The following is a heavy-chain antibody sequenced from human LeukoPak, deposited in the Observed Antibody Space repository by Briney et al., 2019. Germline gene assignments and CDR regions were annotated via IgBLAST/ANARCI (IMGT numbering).Heavy chain of an antibody. CDR2: ISSSSSYI. V-gene: IGHV3-21*01. D-gene: IGHD4-17*01. Sequence: GGSLRLSCAASGFTFSSYSMNWVRQAPGKGLEWVPSISSSSSYIYYADSVKGRFTISRENAKNSLYLQMNSLRAEDTAVYYCAKYQTTVTEFDYWGQGTLVTVSS. CDR3: AKYQTTVTEFDY. CDR1: GFTFSSYS. J-gene: IGHJ4*02.